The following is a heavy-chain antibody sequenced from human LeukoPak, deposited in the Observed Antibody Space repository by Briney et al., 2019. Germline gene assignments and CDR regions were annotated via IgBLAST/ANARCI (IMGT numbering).Heavy chain of an antibody. CDR3: AREDGYADFDY. Sequence: GGSLRLSCAASGFTFSSYEMNWVRQAPGKELEWVSYISGRGATVYYADSLKGRFTISRDNAKNSLYLQMDSLRAEDTAVYYCAREDGYADFDYWGQGTLVTGSS. J-gene: IGHJ4*02. D-gene: IGHD2-2*01. CDR2: ISGRGATV. V-gene: IGHV3-48*03. CDR1: GFTFSSYE.